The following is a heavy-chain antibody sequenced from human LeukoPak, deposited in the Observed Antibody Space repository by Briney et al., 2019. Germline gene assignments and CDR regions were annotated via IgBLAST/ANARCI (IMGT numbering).Heavy chain of an antibody. V-gene: IGHV1-69*06. J-gene: IGHJ6*03. CDR1: GGTFSSYA. CDR3: ARGRTRFGESYYYYMDV. CDR2: IIPIFGTA. D-gene: IGHD3-10*01. Sequence: GASVKVSCKASGGTFSSYAISWVRQAPGQGLEWMGGIIPIFGTANYAQKFQGRVTITADKSTSTAYMELSSLRSEDTAVYYCARGRTRFGESYYYYMDVWGKGTTVTVSS.